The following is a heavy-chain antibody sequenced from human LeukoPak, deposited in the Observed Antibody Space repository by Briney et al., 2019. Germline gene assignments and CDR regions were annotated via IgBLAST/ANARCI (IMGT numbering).Heavy chain of an antibody. CDR3: AKDLSNGYSYGDDY. V-gene: IGHV3-43*02. Sequence: PGGSLRPSCAASGFTFDDYAMHWVRQAPGKGLEWVSLISGDGGITYYADSVKGRFTISRDNSKNSLYLQMNSLRTEDTAFYYCAKDLSNGYSYGDDYWGQGTLVTVSS. D-gene: IGHD5-18*01. J-gene: IGHJ4*02. CDR2: ISGDGGIT. CDR1: GFTFDDYA.